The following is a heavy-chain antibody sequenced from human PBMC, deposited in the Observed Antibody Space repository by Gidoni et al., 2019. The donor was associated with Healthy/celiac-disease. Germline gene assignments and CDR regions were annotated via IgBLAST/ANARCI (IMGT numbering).Heavy chain of an antibody. Sequence: EVQLVESGGGLVKPGGSLRLSCAASGFTFSSYRMNWVRQAPGKGLEWVSSISSSSSYIYYADSVKGRFTISRDNAKNSLYLQMNSLRAEDTAVYYCARGEMATITEYDYWGQGTLVTVSS. V-gene: IGHV3-21*01. CDR1: GFTFSSYR. J-gene: IGHJ4*02. D-gene: IGHD5-12*01. CDR2: ISSSSSYI. CDR3: ARGEMATITEYDY.